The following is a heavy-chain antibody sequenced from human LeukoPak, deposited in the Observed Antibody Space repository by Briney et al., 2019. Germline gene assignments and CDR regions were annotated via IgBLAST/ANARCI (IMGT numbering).Heavy chain of an antibody. V-gene: IGHV3-30*02. CDR1: GFTFSSYG. D-gene: IGHD3-22*01. Sequence: GGSLRLSCAAYGFTFSSYGMDWVRQAPGKGVEWVAFIRYDGSNKYYADSVKGRFTISTDNSTNTLYLQMNSLRAEDTAVYYCAKDLLGYYDSSLPDYWGQGTLVTVSS. CDR2: IRYDGSNK. CDR3: AKDLLGYYDSSLPDY. J-gene: IGHJ4*02.